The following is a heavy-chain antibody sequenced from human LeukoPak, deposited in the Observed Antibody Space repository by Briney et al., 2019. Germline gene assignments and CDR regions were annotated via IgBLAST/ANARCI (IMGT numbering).Heavy chain of an antibody. J-gene: IGHJ4*02. D-gene: IGHD6-6*01. CDR2: IYFSGST. V-gene: IGHV4-59*08. CDR3: ARSEYSSSSGHFDY. CDR1: GGSISSYC. Sequence: SETLSLTCTVSGGSISSYCWSWIRQPPGKGLEWIGYIYFSGSTDYNPSLKSRVTISVDTSKNQFSLKLSSVTAADTAVYYCARSEYSSSSGHFDYWGQGTLVTVSS.